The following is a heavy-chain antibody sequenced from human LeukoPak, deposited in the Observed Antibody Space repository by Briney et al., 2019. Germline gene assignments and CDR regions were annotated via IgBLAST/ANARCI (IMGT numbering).Heavy chain of an antibody. Sequence: GASVKVSCKASGYTFTSYYMHWVRQAPGQGLEWMGIINPSGGSTSYAQKFQGRVTMTRDTSTSTVYMELSSLRSEDTAVYYCARGHRDRYCGGDCYSGMDVWGQGTTVTVSS. CDR3: ARGHRDRYCGGDCYSGMDV. CDR2: INPSGGST. J-gene: IGHJ6*02. D-gene: IGHD2-21*02. CDR1: GYTFTSYY. V-gene: IGHV1-46*01.